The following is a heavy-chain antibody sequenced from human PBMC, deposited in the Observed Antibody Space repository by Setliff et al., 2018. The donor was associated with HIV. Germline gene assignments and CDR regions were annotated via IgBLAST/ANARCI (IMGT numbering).Heavy chain of an antibody. Sequence: SETLSLTCTVSGGYISSYGWNWIRQSPGRGLEWIGFIFSSGSTKYNPSLQSRVTMSIDTSKNQFSLKLTSVTAADTAVYYCARRIDNSGTFPDKNWFDTWGQGSLVTVSS. D-gene: IGHD3-10*01. CDR2: IFSSGST. CDR3: ARRIDNSGTFPDKNWFDT. CDR1: GGYISSYG. V-gene: IGHV4-4*09. J-gene: IGHJ5*02.